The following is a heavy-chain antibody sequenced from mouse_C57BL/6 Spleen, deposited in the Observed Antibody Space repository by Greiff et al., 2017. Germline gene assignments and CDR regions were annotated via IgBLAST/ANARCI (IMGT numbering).Heavy chain of an antibody. V-gene: IGHV1-5*01. CDR2: IYPGNSDT. Sequence: VQLQQSGTVLARPGASVKMSCKTSGYTFTSYWMHWVKQRPGQGLEWIGAIYPGNSDTSYNQKFKGKAKLTAVTSASTAYMELSSLTNEDSAVYYCTRAYYSNPYYAMDYWGQGTSVTVSS. J-gene: IGHJ4*01. CDR1: GYTFTSYW. D-gene: IGHD2-5*01. CDR3: TRAYYSNPYYAMDY.